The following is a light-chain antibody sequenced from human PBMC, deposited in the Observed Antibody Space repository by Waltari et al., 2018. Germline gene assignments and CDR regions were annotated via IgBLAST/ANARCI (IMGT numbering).Light chain of an antibody. CDR1: HRINIW. Sequence: IQVIQSPSTLSASVGDTVTISCRVSHRINIWLAWYQQKPGQAPNLLIKKASTLEDGVPSRFSGSGSGTEFTLTIKSLQPDDFGTYFCQQFDTDVTFGQGTKVEI. J-gene: IGKJ2*01. CDR3: QQFDTDVT. CDR2: KAS. V-gene: IGKV1-5*01.